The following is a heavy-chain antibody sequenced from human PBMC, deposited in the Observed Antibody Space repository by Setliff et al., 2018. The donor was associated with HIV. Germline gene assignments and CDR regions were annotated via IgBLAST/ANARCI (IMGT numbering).Heavy chain of an antibody. Sequence: GGSLRLSCAASGFTFSSYWMSWVRQAPGKGLEWVANIKEDGSDKAHVDSVKGRFTISRDNAKNSLYLQMNSLRAEDTAVYYCAKAVGGGYAGYFDYWGQGTLVTVSS. CDR2: IKEDGSDK. J-gene: IGHJ4*02. V-gene: IGHV3-7*01. D-gene: IGHD5-12*01. CDR1: GFTFSSYW. CDR3: AKAVGGGYAGYFDY.